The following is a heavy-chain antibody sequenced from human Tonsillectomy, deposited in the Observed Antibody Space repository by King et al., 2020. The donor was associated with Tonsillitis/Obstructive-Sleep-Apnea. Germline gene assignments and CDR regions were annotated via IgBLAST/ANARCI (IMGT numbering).Heavy chain of an antibody. D-gene: IGHD2-2*01. CDR3: ARDEGYCSSTSCYSGAFDI. CDR2: ISYDGSNK. Sequence: VQLVESGGGVVQPGRSLRLSCAASGFTFSRNAMHWVRQAPGKGLEWVAVISYDGSNKYYADSVKGRFTISRDNSKNTLYLQMNSLRAEDTAVYYCARDEGYCSSTSCYSGAFDIWGQGTMVTVSS. CDR1: GFTFSRNA. V-gene: IGHV3-30*04. J-gene: IGHJ3*02.